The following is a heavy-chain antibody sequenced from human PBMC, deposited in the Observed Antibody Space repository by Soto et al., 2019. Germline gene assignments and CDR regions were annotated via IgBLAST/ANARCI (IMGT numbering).Heavy chain of an antibody. CDR3: AREPKIAAAGMVYFDY. V-gene: IGHV3-74*01. J-gene: IGHJ4*02. CDR1: GFTFSSYW. D-gene: IGHD6-13*01. Sequence: GGSLRLSCAASGFTFSSYWMHWVRQAPGKGLVWVSRINSDGSSTSYADSVKGRFTISRDNAKNTLYLQMNSLRAEDTAVYYCAREPKIAAAGMVYFDYWGQGTLVTVSS. CDR2: INSDGSST.